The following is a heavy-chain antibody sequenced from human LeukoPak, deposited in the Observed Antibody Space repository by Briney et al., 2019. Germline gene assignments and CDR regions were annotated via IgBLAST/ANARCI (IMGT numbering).Heavy chain of an antibody. CDR1: GFTFSSCG. D-gene: IGHD1-14*01. CDR3: ATETIGRHYDY. V-gene: IGHV3-21*01. Sequence: GESLKISCAASGFTFSSCGFNWVRQAPGKGLEWVSSIGPTGTDRYYADSVRGRFTISRDNAKNSMYLQMDSLRDEDTAVYYCATETIGRHYDYWGQGTPPTVSS. J-gene: IGHJ4*02. CDR2: IGPTGTDR.